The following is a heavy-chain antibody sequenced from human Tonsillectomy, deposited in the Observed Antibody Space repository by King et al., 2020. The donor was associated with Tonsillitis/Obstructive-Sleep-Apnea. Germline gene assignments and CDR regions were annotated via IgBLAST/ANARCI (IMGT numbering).Heavy chain of an antibody. CDR1: GFTFSNYW. CDR2: IKQDGSEK. CDR3: ARVLPGSSGNMDV. V-gene: IGHV3-7*01. D-gene: IGHD6-13*01. J-gene: IGHJ6*03. Sequence: VQLVESGGGLVQPGGSLRLSCAASGFTFSNYWMSWVRQAPGKGLEWVANIKQDGSEKYYVDSVKGRFTISRDNAKNSLYLQMNILRVEDTAVYYCARVLPGSSGNMDVWGKGTTVTVFS.